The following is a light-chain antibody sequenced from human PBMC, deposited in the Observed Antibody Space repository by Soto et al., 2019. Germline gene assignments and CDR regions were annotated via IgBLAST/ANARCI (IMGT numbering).Light chain of an antibody. Sequence: DIQMTQSPATLSASVGDRVTIGCRASQSISGWLAWYQQKPGKAPKLLIYKASILESGVPSRFSCSVSATEFTLTISSLQPEDFASYYCQQYETFPLTFGGGTKV. CDR2: KAS. V-gene: IGKV1-5*03. CDR1: QSISGW. CDR3: QQYETFPLT. J-gene: IGKJ4*01.